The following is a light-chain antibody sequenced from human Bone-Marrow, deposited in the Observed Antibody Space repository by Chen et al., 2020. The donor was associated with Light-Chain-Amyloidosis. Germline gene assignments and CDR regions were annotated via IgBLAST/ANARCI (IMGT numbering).Light chain of an antibody. Sequence: DIPMTQSPSTLSASAGDRVTITCRASQDIFISLAWYQQKPGKAPKLLIRESSNLVRGVPSRFSGSGSVTEFTLTISSLQPDDFATYYCQQYNTVSGTFGQGTKVEIK. CDR3: QQYNTVSGT. J-gene: IGKJ1*01. CDR1: QDIFIS. CDR2: ESS. V-gene: IGKV1-5*03.